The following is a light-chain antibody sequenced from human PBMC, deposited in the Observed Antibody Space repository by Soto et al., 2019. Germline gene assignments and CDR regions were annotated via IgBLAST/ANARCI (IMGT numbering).Light chain of an antibody. CDR2: DTS. V-gene: IGKV3-11*01. J-gene: IGKJ3*01. CDR3: QQRSNWPLVT. CDR1: QSVRSY. Sequence: EIVLTQSPATLSLSPGERATLSCRASQSVRSYLAWYQQKPGQPPRLLIYDTSNRATGIPARFRGSGYGTDFTLTISSLDPEDFAVYYCQQRSNWPLVTFGPGTRVDIK.